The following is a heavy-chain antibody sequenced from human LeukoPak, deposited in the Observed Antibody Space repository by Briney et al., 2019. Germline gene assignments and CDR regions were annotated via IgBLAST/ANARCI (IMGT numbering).Heavy chain of an antibody. J-gene: IGHJ5*02. Sequence: SGPTLVKPTQTLTLTCTFSGFSLSISGVGVGWIRQPPGKAREWLALIYWNDDKRCSPSLKSRLTITKDTSKNQVVLTMTNMDPVDTATYYCAHKKLSRFDPWGQGTLVTVSS. CDR2: IYWNDDK. CDR3: AHKKLSRFDP. D-gene: IGHD3-16*02. CDR1: GFSLSISGVG. V-gene: IGHV2-5*01.